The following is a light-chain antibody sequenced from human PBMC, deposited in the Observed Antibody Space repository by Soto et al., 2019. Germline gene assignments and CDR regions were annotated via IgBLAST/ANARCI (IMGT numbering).Light chain of an antibody. CDR2: DAS. CDR1: QDISNY. CDR3: QQYEDRLS. V-gene: IGKV1-33*01. Sequence: DIQMTQSPHSLSASVGDRVTITCQASQDISNYLNWYQQKPGKAPKVLIYDASILETGVPSRFSGSGFGTDFTFTISSLQPEDIAIYYCQQYEDRLSFGGGTKGDSK. J-gene: IGKJ4*01.